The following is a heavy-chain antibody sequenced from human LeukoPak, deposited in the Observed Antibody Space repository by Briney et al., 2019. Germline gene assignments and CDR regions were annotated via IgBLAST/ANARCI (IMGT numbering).Heavy chain of an antibody. CDR1: GGSISSYY. CDR2: IYYSGST. D-gene: IGHD2-2*01. CDR3: ARALGVVPAAMLDEHWYFDL. V-gene: IGHV4-59*01. J-gene: IGHJ2*01. Sequence: SETLSLTCTVSGGSISSYYWSWIRQPPGKGLEWIGYIYYSGSTNYNPSLKSRVTISVDTSKNQFSLKLSSVTAADTAVYYCARALGVVPAAMLDEHWYFDLWGRGTLVTVSS.